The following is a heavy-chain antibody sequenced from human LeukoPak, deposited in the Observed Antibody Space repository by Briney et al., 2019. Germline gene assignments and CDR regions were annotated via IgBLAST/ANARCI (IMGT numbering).Heavy chain of an antibody. V-gene: IGHV4-59*01. D-gene: IGHD3-10*01. CDR2: IYYSGST. CDR3: ARVPGGWFGELLFDH. Sequence: LSETLSLTCTVSGGSISSYYWSWIRQPPGKGLEWIGYIYYSGSTNYNPSLKSRVTISVDTSKNQFSLKLSSVTAADTAVYYCARVPGGWFGELLFDHWGQGTLVTVSS. CDR1: GGSISSYY. J-gene: IGHJ4*02.